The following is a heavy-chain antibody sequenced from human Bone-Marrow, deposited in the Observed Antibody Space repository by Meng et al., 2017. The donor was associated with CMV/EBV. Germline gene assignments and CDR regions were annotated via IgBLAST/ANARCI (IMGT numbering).Heavy chain of an antibody. V-gene: IGHV1-69*02. CDR1: GGTFSSYT. CDR2: IIPILGIA. CDR3: ARAGIAPSMGGLDYYGMDV. Sequence: SVKVSCKASGGTFSSYTISWVRQAPGQGLEWMGRIIPILGIANYAQKFQGRVTITADKSTSTAYMELSSLRSEDTAVYYCARAGIAPSMGGLDYYGMDVWGQGTTVT. D-gene: IGHD6-13*01. J-gene: IGHJ6*01.